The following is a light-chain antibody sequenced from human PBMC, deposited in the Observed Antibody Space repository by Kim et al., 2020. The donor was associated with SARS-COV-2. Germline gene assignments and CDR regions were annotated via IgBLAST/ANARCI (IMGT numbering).Light chain of an antibody. J-gene: IGLJ2*01. CDR2: DVT. V-gene: IGLV2-14*04. CDR1: SSGVWGYNY. CDR3: SSYSSSDIVL. Sequence: GQSISIACIGTSSGVWGYNYVSWCQQHPGKAPKVIIYDVTKRPSGGSNRFSGSKSGNTASLTISGLQTDDEADYYCSSYSSSDIVLFGGGTQLTVL.